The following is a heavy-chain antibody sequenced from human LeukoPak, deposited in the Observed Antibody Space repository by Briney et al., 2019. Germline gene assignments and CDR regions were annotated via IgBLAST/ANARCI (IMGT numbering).Heavy chain of an antibody. CDR3: ATYLTYYYDSSGFNWFDP. J-gene: IGHJ5*02. CDR2: IYYSGST. Sequence: SETLSLTCTVSGGSISSSSYYWGWIRQPPGKGLKWIGSIYYSGSTYYNPSLKSRVTISVDTSKNQFSLKLSSVTAADTAVYYCATYLTYYYDSSGFNWFDPWGQGTLVTVSS. CDR1: GGSISSSSYY. D-gene: IGHD3-22*01. V-gene: IGHV4-39*01.